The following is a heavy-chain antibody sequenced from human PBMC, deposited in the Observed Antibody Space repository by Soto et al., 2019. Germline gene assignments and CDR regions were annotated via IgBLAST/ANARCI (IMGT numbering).Heavy chain of an antibody. J-gene: IGHJ5*02. Sequence: QVQLVQSVTEVKKPGASVQVSCKASGYSFTSYGINWVRQAPGQGLEWMGGISTYNGDTNYAQKFQGRVTMTTDTSTTTAYMELRRLTSDDTAVYFCARGDSTGSPRGWFDPWGQGTVVTVS. V-gene: IGHV1-18*04. CDR1: GYSFTSYG. CDR3: ARGDSTGSPRGWFDP. CDR2: ISTYNGDT. D-gene: IGHD6-19*01.